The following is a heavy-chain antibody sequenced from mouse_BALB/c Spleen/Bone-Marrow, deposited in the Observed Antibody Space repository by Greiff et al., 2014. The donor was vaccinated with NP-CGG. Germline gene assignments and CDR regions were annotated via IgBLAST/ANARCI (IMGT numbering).Heavy chain of an antibody. Sequence: EVKLMESGGDLVKPGGSLKLSCAASGFPFSRYDMSWVRQTPEKRLEWVATISSGGPYTYYPVSVKGRFTISRDNARNTLYLQMSGLRSEDTALYYCARQDGYDGTWFAYWGQGTLVTVSA. CDR3: ARQDGYDGTWFAY. V-gene: IGHV5-9*02. CDR1: GFPFSRYD. D-gene: IGHD2-2*01. J-gene: IGHJ3*01. CDR2: ISSGGPYT.